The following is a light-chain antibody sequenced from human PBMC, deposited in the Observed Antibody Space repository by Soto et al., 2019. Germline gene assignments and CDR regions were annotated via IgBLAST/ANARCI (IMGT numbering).Light chain of an antibody. Sequence: EIVMTQSPATLSVSPEEGETLSCRASQSVGGNLAWYQQKPGQAPRLLIYGASTRATGIPARFSGSGSGTEFTLTISSLQSEDFAIYYCQQYNNWPPVTFGQGTKVDIK. CDR3: QQYNNWPPVT. V-gene: IGKV3-15*01. J-gene: IGKJ2*01. CDR2: GAS. CDR1: QSVGGN.